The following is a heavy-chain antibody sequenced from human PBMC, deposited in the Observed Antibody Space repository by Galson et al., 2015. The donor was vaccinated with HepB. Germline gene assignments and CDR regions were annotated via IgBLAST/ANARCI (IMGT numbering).Heavy chain of an antibody. V-gene: IGHV3-30*04. Sequence: SLRLSCAASGFTFSSYAMHWVRQAPGKGLEWVAVISYDGSNKYYADSVKGRFTISRDNSKNTLYLQMNSLRAEDTAVYYCARDGPLSSGWTGFFEYWGQGTLVTVSS. J-gene: IGHJ4*02. CDR3: ARDGPLSSGWTGFFEY. CDR1: GFTFSSYA. CDR2: ISYDGSNK. D-gene: IGHD6-19*01.